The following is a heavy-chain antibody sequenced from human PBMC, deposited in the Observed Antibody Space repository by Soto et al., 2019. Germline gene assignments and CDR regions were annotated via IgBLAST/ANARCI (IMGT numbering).Heavy chain of an antibody. CDR1: GGSISSYY. J-gene: IGHJ3*01. CDR2: IYYSGST. V-gene: IGHV4-59*08. Sequence: SETLSLTCTVSGGSISSYYWSWIRQPPGKGLEWIGYIYYSGSTNYNPSLKSRVTISVDTSKNQFSLKLSSVTAADTAVYYCARSPSLTRPVDAFEFWGQGTMVTVSS. CDR3: ARSPSLTRPVDAFEF. D-gene: IGHD3-9*01.